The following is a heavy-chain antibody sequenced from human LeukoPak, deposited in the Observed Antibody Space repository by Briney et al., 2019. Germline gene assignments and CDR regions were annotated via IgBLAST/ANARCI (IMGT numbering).Heavy chain of an antibody. Sequence: GGSLRLSCAASGFTFSDYTMSWVRQAPGQGLEWVSSITNSSTYVYYADSMRGRFSISRDNAKNSLYLQMNSLRAEDTAVYYCARYGSIAAAGTFDYWGQGTLVTVSS. CDR3: ARYGSIAAAGTFDY. V-gene: IGHV3-21*01. J-gene: IGHJ4*02. D-gene: IGHD6-13*01. CDR1: GFTFSDYT. CDR2: ITNSSTYV.